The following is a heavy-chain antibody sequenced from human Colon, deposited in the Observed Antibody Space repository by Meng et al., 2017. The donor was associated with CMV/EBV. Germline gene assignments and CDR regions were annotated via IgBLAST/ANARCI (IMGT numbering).Heavy chain of an antibody. CDR1: GGSFSSHS. D-gene: IGHD4-23*01. CDR2: IIPLFNTA. Sequence: SVKVSCKASGGSFSSHSVSWVRQAPGQGLQWMGGIIPLFNTANYPQKFQGRVTITADESTNTAFMELTSLTSDDTGVYYCARVGGESPGGLPYDGLDVWGQGTTVTVSS. J-gene: IGHJ6*02. V-gene: IGHV1-69*13. CDR3: ARVGGESPGGLPYDGLDV.